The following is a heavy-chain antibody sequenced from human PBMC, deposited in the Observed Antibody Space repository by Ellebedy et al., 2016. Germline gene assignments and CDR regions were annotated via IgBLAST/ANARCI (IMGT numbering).Heavy chain of an antibody. CDR3: ARRLVGATGTAFDI. CDR1: GFTFSSYS. J-gene: IGHJ3*02. D-gene: IGHD1-26*01. V-gene: IGHV3-21*01. CDR2: ISSSSSYI. Sequence: GGSLRLXXAASGFTFSSYSMNWVRQAPGKGLEWVSSISSSSSYIYYADSVKGRFTISRDNAKNSLYLQMNSLRDEDTAVYYCARRLVGATGTAFDIWGQGTLVTVSS.